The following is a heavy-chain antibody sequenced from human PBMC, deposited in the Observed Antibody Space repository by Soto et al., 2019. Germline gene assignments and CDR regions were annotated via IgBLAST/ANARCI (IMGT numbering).Heavy chain of an antibody. Sequence: KASETLSLTCTVSGGSISSYCWSWIRQPPGKELEWIGYIYNGGSTNYSPFLKSRVTISLGTSKNQFSLKVSSVTAADTAVYYCAGAVPGSYYKFDYWGQGALVTVSS. D-gene: IGHD3-10*01. V-gene: IGHV4-59*01. J-gene: IGHJ4*02. CDR1: GGSISSYC. CDR2: IYNGGST. CDR3: AGAVPGSYYKFDY.